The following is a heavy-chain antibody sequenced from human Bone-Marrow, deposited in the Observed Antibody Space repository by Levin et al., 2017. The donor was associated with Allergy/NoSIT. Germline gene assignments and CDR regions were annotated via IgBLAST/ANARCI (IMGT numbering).Heavy chain of an antibody. CDR2: INHSGST. CDR1: GGSFSGYY. CDR3: ASRKNIAAAGTRHPGYYDYYGMDV. J-gene: IGHJ6*02. V-gene: IGHV4-34*01. Sequence: SQTLSLTCAVYGGSFSGYYWSWIRPPPGKGLEWIGEINHSGSTNYNPSLKSRVTISVDTSKNQFSLKLSSVTAADTAVYYCASRKNIAAAGTRHPGYYDYYGMDVWGQGTTVTVSS. D-gene: IGHD6-13*01.